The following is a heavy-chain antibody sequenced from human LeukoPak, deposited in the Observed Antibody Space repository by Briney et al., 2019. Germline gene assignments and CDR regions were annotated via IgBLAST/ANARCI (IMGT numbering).Heavy chain of an antibody. Sequence: GGSLRLSCSASGFTFSSYAMHWVRQAPGKGLDYVSAISSNGGSTYYADSVKGRFTISRDNSKNTLYLQMSSLRAEDTAVYYCVRGFNPWIQLPHDPWGQGTLVTVSS. J-gene: IGHJ5*02. D-gene: IGHD5-18*01. V-gene: IGHV3-64D*09. CDR1: GFTFSSYA. CDR2: ISSNGGST. CDR3: VRGFNPWIQLPHDP.